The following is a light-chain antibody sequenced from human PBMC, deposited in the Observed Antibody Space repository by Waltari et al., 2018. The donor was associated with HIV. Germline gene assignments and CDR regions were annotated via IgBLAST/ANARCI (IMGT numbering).Light chain of an antibody. CDR1: SSDVGGYNF. Sequence: QSALTQPASVSGSPGQSITVSCTGTSSDVGGYNFVSWYQQHPGKAPKLIIFDVFKRPAGGSGRFSGARSGNTASLTVSGLQAEDEADDYCCSYAGSRTWVFGGGTALTVL. CDR2: DVF. CDR3: CSYAGSRTWV. J-gene: IGLJ3*02. V-gene: IGLV2-23*02.